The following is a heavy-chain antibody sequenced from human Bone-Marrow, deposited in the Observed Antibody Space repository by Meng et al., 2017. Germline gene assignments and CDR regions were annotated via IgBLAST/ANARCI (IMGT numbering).Heavy chain of an antibody. CDR3: ARDGGY. J-gene: IGHJ4*02. CDR2: INHSGST. Sequence: QVQVQPWGAGLLKPSDTLSLTCALYGESFSGYYWSWIRQPPGXGLELIGEINHSGSTNYNPSLKSRVTISVDTSKNQFSLKLSSVTAADTAVYYCARDGGYWGQGTLVTVSS. V-gene: IGHV4-34*01. D-gene: IGHD3-16*01. CDR1: GESFSGYY.